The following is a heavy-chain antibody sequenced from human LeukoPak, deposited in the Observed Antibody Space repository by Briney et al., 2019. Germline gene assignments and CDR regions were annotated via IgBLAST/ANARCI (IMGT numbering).Heavy chain of an antibody. Sequence: PSATLSLTCIVSGASISIYYWSSLRHPPRNGLEWMGYISYSGTTHYNPSLDSRVTITVDTSKNQYSLKLRSVTAADTAAYYCARHGVYYASGSPSFDYWGQGTLVTVSS. J-gene: IGHJ4*02. CDR3: ARHGVYYASGSPSFDY. CDR1: GASISIYY. V-gene: IGHV4-59*08. CDR2: ISYSGTT. D-gene: IGHD3-10*01.